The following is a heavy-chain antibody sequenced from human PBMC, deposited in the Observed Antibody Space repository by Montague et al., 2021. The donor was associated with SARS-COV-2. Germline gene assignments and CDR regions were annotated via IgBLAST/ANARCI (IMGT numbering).Heavy chain of an antibody. Sequence: SLRLSCAVSGFTFTHYEMNWVRQAPGKGLEWVSYISSSGSIIYYADSVKGRFTISRDVAKNSLYLQMSSLRAEDTAVYYCARDREYCSSASCYDIYYGMDVWGPGTTVTVSS. CDR2: ISSSGSII. CDR1: GFTFTHYE. V-gene: IGHV3-48*03. CDR3: ARDREYCSSASCYDIYYGMDV. J-gene: IGHJ6*02. D-gene: IGHD2-2*01.